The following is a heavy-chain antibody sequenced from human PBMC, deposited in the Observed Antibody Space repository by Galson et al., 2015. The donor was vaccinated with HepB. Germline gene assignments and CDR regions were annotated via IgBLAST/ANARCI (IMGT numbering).Heavy chain of an antibody. J-gene: IGHJ6*02. CDR3: ARDSLGILTGYYTGKDGNQHYYYYGMDV. V-gene: IGHV1-2*04. CDR1: GYTFTGYY. Sequence: SVKVSCKASGYTFTGYYMHWVRQAPGQGLEWMGWINPNSGGTNYAQKFQGWVTMTRDTSISTAYMELSRLRSDDTAVYYCARDSLGILTGYYTGKDGNQHYYYYGMDVWGQGTTVTVSS. CDR2: INPNSGGT. D-gene: IGHD3-9*01.